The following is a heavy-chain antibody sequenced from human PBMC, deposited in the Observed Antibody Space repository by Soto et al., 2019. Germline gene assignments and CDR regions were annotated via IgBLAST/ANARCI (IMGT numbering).Heavy chain of an antibody. D-gene: IGHD3-10*01. V-gene: IGHV1-18*01. Sequence: ASVKVSCKASGYTFTSYGISWVRQAPGQRLEWMGWINAGNGNAKYSQKFQGRVTITADKSTSTAYMELSSLRSEDTAMYYCASYYGSDRGVFAYRGRGALDPGSS. CDR1: GYTFTSYG. CDR2: INAGNGNA. J-gene: IGHJ1*01. CDR3: ASYYGSDRGVFAY.